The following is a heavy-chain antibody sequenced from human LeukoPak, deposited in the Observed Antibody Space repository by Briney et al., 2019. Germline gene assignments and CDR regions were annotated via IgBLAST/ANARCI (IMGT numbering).Heavy chain of an antibody. Sequence: GVSVKVPCKASGYTFTSYGISWVRQAPGQGLEWMGWISAYNGNTNYAQKLQGRVTMTTDTSTSTAYMELRSLRSDDTAVYYCARDRLEWLSDDAFDIWGQGTMVTVSS. D-gene: IGHD3-3*01. J-gene: IGHJ3*02. CDR2: ISAYNGNT. CDR3: ARDRLEWLSDDAFDI. V-gene: IGHV1-18*01. CDR1: GYTFTSYG.